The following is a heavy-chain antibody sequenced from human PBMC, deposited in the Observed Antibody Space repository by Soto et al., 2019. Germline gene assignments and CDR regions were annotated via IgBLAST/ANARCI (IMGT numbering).Heavy chain of an antibody. CDR3: ATGDQLSAEVTGISFSF. CDR1: GYTLRELN. D-gene: IGHD2-21*02. Sequence: ASVKVSCKVSGYTLRELNLHWVRQAPGKGLEWLGGFDPAKDVTLYAQKVQGRIAVTEDTSAVTAYMELRSLTFEDTAVYYCATGDQLSAEVTGISFSFWGQGTRVTVSS. J-gene: IGHJ4*02. CDR2: FDPAKDVT. V-gene: IGHV1-24*01.